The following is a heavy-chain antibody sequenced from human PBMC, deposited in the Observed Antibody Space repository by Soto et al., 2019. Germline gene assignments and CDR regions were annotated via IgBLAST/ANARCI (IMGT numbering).Heavy chain of an antibody. CDR1: GFSFSNAW. D-gene: IGHD2-15*01. CDR2: IKAKTEGGTA. J-gene: IGHJ4*02. V-gene: IGHV3-15*01. CDR3: ARDFYGGFSYGPGDS. Sequence: GSLRLSCAAFGFSFSNAWMDWVRQAPGKGLEWVGRIKAKTEGGTADYAAPVKGRFTISRDNSKNSVYLQMTSLRAEDTALYYCARDFYGGFSYGPGDSWGQGTLVTVSS.